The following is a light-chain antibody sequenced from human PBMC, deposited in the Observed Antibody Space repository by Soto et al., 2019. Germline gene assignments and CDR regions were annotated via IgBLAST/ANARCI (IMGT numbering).Light chain of an antibody. J-gene: IGKJ1*01. CDR3: QQYSAKWT. CDR2: KAS. CDR1: ESISSW. Sequence: DIQMTQSPSIVSASVGDRVTITCRASESISSWLAWFQQKPGKAPKLLIQKASILESGVPSRFSGSESGTEFTLTISSLQPDDFATSFCQQYSAKWTFGQGTKVEIK. V-gene: IGKV1-5*03.